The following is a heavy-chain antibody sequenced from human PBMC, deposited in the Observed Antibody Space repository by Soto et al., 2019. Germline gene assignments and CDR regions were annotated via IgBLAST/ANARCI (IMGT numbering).Heavy chain of an antibody. CDR3: ARRDVRFLEWSLDV. J-gene: IGHJ6*02. Sequence: SETLSLTCAVYGGSFSGYYWSWIRQPPGKGLEWIGEINHSGSTNYNPSLKSRVTISVDTSKNQFSLKLSSVTAADTAVYYCARRDVRFLEWSLDVWGQGTTVTVS. CDR2: INHSGST. D-gene: IGHD3-3*01. CDR1: GGSFSGYY. V-gene: IGHV4-34*01.